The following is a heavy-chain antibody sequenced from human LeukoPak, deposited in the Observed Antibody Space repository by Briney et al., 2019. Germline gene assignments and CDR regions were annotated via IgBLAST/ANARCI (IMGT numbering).Heavy chain of an antibody. CDR1: GFSFNTYW. Sequence: GGSLRLSCAASGFSFNTYWMHWVRQAPGKGLMWVSQITNDGSSTNYADSVKGRFTISRDNAKNTLYLQMSSLRAEDTAIYYCAKDPWNWGQGTLVTVSS. D-gene: IGHD3-3*01. CDR2: ITNDGSST. CDR3: AKDPWN. J-gene: IGHJ4*02. V-gene: IGHV3-74*01.